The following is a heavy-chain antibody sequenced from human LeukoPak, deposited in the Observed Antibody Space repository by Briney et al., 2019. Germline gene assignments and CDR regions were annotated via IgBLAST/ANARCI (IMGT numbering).Heavy chain of an antibody. CDR3: ARVLHAPYLIDS. J-gene: IGHJ4*02. CDR2: VFRLQTVRT. V-gene: IGHV4-38-2*02. Sequence: SETLSLTCTVSDSSITSTYYWAWFRQPPGKGLEWIATVFRLQTVRTFYNPSLESRVTMSLDPSQNQFSLNLTSVTAADSALYFCARVLHAPYLIDSWGQGTLVTVSS. D-gene: IGHD2-8*01. CDR1: DSSITSTYY.